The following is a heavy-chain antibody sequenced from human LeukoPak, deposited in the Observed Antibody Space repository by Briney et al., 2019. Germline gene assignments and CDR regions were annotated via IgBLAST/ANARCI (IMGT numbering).Heavy chain of an antibody. V-gene: IGHV4-61*08. CDR1: GGSISSGDYY. J-gene: IGHJ4*02. CDR3: ARGLSVNSSWPLETPFDY. Sequence: SETLSLTCTVSGGSISSGDYYWSWIRQPPGKGLEWIGYIYYSGSTNYNPSLKSRVTISVDTSKNQFSLKLSSVTAADTAVYYCARGLSVNSSWPLETPFDYWGQGTLVTVSS. CDR2: IYYSGST. D-gene: IGHD6-13*01.